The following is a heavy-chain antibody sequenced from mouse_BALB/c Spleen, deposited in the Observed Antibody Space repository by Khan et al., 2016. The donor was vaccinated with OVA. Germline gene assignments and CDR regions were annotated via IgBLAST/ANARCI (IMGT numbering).Heavy chain of an antibody. Sequence: VQLQESGPGLVKPSQSLSLTCTVTGYSITSGYGWNWIRQFPGNKLEWMGYISYSGSTNYNPSLKRRISITRNTSKNQFFLQLHSVATEDTATYYCARTAGINYWGQGTTLTVSS. CDR3: ARTAGINY. CDR2: ISYSGST. D-gene: IGHD1-2*01. J-gene: IGHJ2*01. CDR1: GYSITSGYG. V-gene: IGHV3-2*02.